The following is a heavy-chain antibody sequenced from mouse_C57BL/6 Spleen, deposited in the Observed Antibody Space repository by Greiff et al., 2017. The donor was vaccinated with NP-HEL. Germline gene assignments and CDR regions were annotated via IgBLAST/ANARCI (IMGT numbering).Heavy chain of an antibody. CDR3: ARPITTVEGANAMGY. V-gene: IGHV1-18*01. Sequence: EVQLQESGPELVKPGASVKIPCKASGYTFTDYNMDWVKQSHGKSLEWIGDIIPNNGGTIYNQKFKGKATLTVDKSSSTAYMELRSLTSEDTAVYSCARPITTVEGANAMGYWGQGASVTVAS. CDR1: GYTFTDYN. D-gene: IGHD1-1*01. CDR2: IIPNNGGT. J-gene: IGHJ4*01.